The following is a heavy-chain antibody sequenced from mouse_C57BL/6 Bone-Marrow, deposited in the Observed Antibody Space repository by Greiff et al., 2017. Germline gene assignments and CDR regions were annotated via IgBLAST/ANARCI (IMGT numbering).Heavy chain of an antibody. D-gene: IGHD4-1*01. J-gene: IGHJ2*01. CDR2: ISDGGSYT. CDR1: GFTFSSYA. V-gene: IGHV5-4*01. CDR3: ASDRNWGEYCVDF. Sequence: EVQLVESGGGLVKPGGSLKLSCAASGFTFSSYAMSWVRQTPEKRLEWVATISDGGSYTYYPDNVKGRFTISRDNAKNNLYLQMSHLKSEDTAMYYCASDRNWGEYCVDFWGRGNTLPVTS.